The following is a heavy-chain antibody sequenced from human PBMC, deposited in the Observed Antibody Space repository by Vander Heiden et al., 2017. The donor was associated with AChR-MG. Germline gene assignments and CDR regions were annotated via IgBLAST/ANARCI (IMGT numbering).Heavy chain of an antibody. CDR1: GYIFTTYY. CDR2: VYIDHDTT. J-gene: IGHJ4*02. CDR3: AREKPRTYFFDF. Sequence: VQLVQSGAAVRAPGASVQVACETSGYIFTTYYIHWVRRAPGQGLEYMGAVYIDHDTTSHAPKFKGRLTMSRDLSTTTVYMDLTGLTSEDTALYYCAREKPRTYFFDFWGQGTLVTVSS. V-gene: IGHV1-46*01.